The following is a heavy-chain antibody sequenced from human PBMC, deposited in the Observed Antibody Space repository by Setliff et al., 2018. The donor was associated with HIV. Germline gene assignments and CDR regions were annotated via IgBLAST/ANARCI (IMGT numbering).Heavy chain of an antibody. V-gene: IGHV3-23*01. CDR3: VKWNYPNS. D-gene: IGHD1-7*01. J-gene: IGHJ4*02. Sequence: PGGSLRLSCAASGFTFSTYVLSWVRQAPGKGLEWVSALTGDGSTTTYADFVKGRFTMSRDSAKNTLYLQMNSLRVEDTAVYYCVKWNYPNSWGQGTLVTVSS. CDR2: LTGDGSTT. CDR1: GFTFSTYV.